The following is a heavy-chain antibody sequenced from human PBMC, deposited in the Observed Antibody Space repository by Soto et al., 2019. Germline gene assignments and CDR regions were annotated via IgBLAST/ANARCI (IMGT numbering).Heavy chain of an antibody. D-gene: IGHD2-2*01. Sequence: EVQLVESGGGLVKPGGSLRLSCAASGFTFSNAWMSWVRQAPGKGLEWVGRIKSKTDGGTTDYAAPVKCRFTISRDDSKNTLYLQMNSLKTEDTAVYYCTTVTHRKYQLLSYGMDVWGQGTTVTVSS. CDR1: GFTFSNAW. J-gene: IGHJ6*02. CDR2: IKSKTDGGTT. V-gene: IGHV3-15*01. CDR3: TTVTHRKYQLLSYGMDV.